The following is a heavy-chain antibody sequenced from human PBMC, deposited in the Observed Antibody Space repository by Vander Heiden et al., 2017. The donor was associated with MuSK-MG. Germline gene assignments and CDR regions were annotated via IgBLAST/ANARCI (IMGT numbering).Heavy chain of an antibody. J-gene: IGHJ3*02. V-gene: IGHV3-23*01. CDR3: VRSYDSSGYHVHGFDI. D-gene: IGHD3-22*01. CDR2: IGASDGRT. CDR1: GFTFRNYA. Sequence: EVQLLESGGGLVQPGGSLRLSCEASGFTFRNYAMTWVRQAPGKGLEWVSTIGASDGRTYYADSVQGRFTISRDNSKNTLFLQMNSLRAEGTVIYYCVRSYDSSGYHVHGFDIWGQGTMVTVSS.